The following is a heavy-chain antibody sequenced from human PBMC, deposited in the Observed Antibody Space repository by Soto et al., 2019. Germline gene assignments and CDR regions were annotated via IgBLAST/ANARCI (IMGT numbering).Heavy chain of an antibody. J-gene: IGHJ4*02. V-gene: IGHV4-30-2*01. Sequence: SETLSLTCAVSGGSISSGGYSCNWIRQPPGKGLEWIEYIYHSGSTYYNPSLKSRVTISVDRSKNQFSLKLSSVTAADTAVYYCARGMTTVTTFDYWGQGTLVTVSS. CDR1: GGSISSGGYS. CDR3: ARGMTTVTTFDY. D-gene: IGHD4-17*01. CDR2: IYHSGST.